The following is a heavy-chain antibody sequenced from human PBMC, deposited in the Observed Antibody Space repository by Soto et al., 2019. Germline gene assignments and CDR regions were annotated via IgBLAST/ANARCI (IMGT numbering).Heavy chain of an antibody. CDR3: ARPGLVVVITSDWYFDL. V-gene: IGHV3-7*01. Sequence: EVQLVESGGGLVQPGGSLRLSCAASGFTFSSYWMSWVRQAPGKGLEWVANIKQDGSEKYYVDSVKGRFTISRDNAKNSLYLQMNSLRAEDTAVHYCARPGLVVVITSDWYFDLWGRGTLVTVSS. D-gene: IGHD3-22*01. CDR2: IKQDGSEK. CDR1: GFTFSSYW. J-gene: IGHJ2*01.